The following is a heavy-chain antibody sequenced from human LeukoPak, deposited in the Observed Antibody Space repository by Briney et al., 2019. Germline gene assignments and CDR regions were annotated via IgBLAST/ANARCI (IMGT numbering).Heavy chain of an antibody. CDR2: IRYDGSNK. D-gene: IGHD3-3*01. J-gene: IGHJ4*02. Sequence: GGSLRLSCGAPGFTFTIYVMCRVRQAPGKGLEWLAFIRYDGSNKYYVDFVKGRFTISRDNSKNTLYLQMNSLRAEDTAVYYCAQGEAIFGVVRGFDYWGQGTLVTVSS. CDR3: AQGEAIFGVVRGFDY. V-gene: IGHV3-30*02. CDR1: GFTFTIYV.